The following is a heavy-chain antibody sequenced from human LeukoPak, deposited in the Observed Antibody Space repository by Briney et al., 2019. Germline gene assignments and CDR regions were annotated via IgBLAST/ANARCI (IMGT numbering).Heavy chain of an antibody. D-gene: IGHD2-15*01. Sequence: GGSLKLSCAASGFTFSGSAMHWVRQASGKGLEWVGRIGSKANSYATAYAASVKGRFTISRDDSKNTAYLQMNSLKTEDTAVYYCTSPIPAATPQEDYWGQGTLVTVSS. V-gene: IGHV3-73*01. CDR3: TSPIPAATPQEDY. CDR1: GFTFSGSA. J-gene: IGHJ4*02. CDR2: IGSKANSYAT.